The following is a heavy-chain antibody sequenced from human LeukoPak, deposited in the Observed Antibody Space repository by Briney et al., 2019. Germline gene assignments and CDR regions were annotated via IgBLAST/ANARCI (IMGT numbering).Heavy chain of an antibody. CDR1: GYTFTSYD. V-gene: IGHV1-8*01. Sequence: GASVKVSCKASGYTFTSYDINWVRQATGQGLEWMGWMNPNSGNTGYAQKFQGRVTMTRNTSISTAYMELSSLRSEDTAVYYCARGRFHNYPIVVVRGLGYWGQGTLVTVSS. CDR2: MNPNSGNT. D-gene: IGHD3-22*01. J-gene: IGHJ4*02. CDR3: ARGRFHNYPIVVVRGLGY.